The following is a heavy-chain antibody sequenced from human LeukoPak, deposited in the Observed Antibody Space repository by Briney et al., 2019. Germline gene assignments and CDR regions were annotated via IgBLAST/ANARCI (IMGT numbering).Heavy chain of an antibody. V-gene: IGHV3-23*01. D-gene: IGHD6-13*01. Sequence: GGSLRLSCAASGFTFSSYAMSWVRQAPGKGLEWVSTISGGSVTTYYADSVKGRLTISRDNSKNTVYLQMNSLRDDDTAVYFCARESPVAAVGRSWFDPWGQGTLVTVSS. CDR2: ISGGSVTT. CDR1: GFTFSSYA. CDR3: ARESPVAAVGRSWFDP. J-gene: IGHJ5*02.